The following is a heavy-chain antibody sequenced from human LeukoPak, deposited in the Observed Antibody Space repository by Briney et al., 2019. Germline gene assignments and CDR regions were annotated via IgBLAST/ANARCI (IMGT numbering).Heavy chain of an antibody. CDR1: GLTFSSYT. D-gene: IGHD5-12*01. V-gene: IGHV3-23*01. J-gene: IGHJ4*02. CDR2: ITRRSVI. Sequence: PGGSLRLSCAVSGLTFSSYTFTWGRKAPGKGLEWLSSITRRSVIYYADSVKGRFTISRDNSKNMLYLQMNSLRAEDTAVYYCAKDLRPDSRYDFDSWGQGTLVTVSS. CDR3: AKDLRPDSRYDFDS.